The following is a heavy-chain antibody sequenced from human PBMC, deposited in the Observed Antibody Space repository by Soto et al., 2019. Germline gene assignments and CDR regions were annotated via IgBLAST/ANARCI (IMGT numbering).Heavy chain of an antibody. CDR3: VRVAGNGWFYFDY. CDR1: GNTASIYG. D-gene: IGHD3-10*01. CDR2: IIPVVGTA. V-gene: IGHV1-69*12. Sequence: QVQLVQSGFEVKKPGSSVKVSCKAAGNTASIYGISWVRQAPGQGLEWMAGIIPVVGTANYAQKFEGRVIISADESTSTTYMELSTLRSEDTAIYYCVRVAGNGWFYFDYWGQGTLVTVSA. J-gene: IGHJ4*02.